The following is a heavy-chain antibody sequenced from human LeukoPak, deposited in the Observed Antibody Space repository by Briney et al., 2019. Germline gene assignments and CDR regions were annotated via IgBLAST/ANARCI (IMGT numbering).Heavy chain of an antibody. CDR1: GGTFSSYA. J-gene: IGHJ5*02. CDR3: ARAGLVATIDGWFDP. CDR2: IIPIFGTA. D-gene: IGHD5-12*01. Sequence: SVKVSCKASGGTFSSYAISWVRQAPGQGLEWMGGIIPIFGTANYAQKFQGRVTITTDESTSTAYMELSSLRSEDMAVYYCARAGLVATIDGWFDPWGQGTLVTVSS. V-gene: IGHV1-69*05.